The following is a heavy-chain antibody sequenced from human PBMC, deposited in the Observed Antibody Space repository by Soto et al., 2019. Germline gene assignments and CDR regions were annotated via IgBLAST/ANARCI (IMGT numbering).Heavy chain of an antibody. CDR1: GGTFSSYA. CDR3: ARLYYDSSGYYQMDY. J-gene: IGHJ4*02. V-gene: IGHV1-69*13. D-gene: IGHD3-22*01. Sequence: SVKVSCKASGGTFSSYAISWVRQAPGQGLEWMGGIIPIFGTANYAQKFQGRVTITADESTSTAYMELSSLRSEDTAVYYCARLYYDSSGYYQMDYWGQGTLVTVSS. CDR2: IIPIFGTA.